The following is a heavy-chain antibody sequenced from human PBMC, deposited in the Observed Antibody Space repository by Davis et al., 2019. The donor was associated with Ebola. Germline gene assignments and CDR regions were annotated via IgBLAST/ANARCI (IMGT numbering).Heavy chain of an antibody. CDR3: TRDFDWHDGS. V-gene: IGHV3-74*01. CDR1: RVTSTTNW. D-gene: IGHD3-9*01. Sequence: HTGGSLRLSCAASRVTSTTNWIHWVRQAPGKGLVWVSRINPDGTKTGYADSVRGRFTISRDIAKNTLFLQMNSLTADASAVYYCTRDFDWHDGSWGQGTLVTVSS. J-gene: IGHJ5*02. CDR2: INPDGTKT.